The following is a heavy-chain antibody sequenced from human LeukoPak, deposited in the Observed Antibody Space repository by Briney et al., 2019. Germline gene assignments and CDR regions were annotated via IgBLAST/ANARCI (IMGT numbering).Heavy chain of an antibody. CDR2: VSSSSSYI. V-gene: IGHV3-21*01. Sequence: GRSLRLSCAASGFIFRSYSMNWVRQAPGKGLEWVSSVSSSSSYIYYADSVTGRFTISRDNAKNSMYLQMNSLRAEDTAVYFCARSDYCGGDCYSSLSNYWGQGTLVTVSS. D-gene: IGHD2-21*02. CDR3: ARSDYCGGDCYSSLSNY. CDR1: GFIFRSYS. J-gene: IGHJ4*02.